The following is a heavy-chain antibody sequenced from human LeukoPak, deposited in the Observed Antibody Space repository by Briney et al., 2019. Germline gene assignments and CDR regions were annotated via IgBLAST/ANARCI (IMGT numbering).Heavy chain of an antibody. CDR3: ARDIAVAGTADY. CDR2: ISSSSSYI. V-gene: IGHV3-21*01. CDR1: GFTFSSYS. D-gene: IGHD6-19*01. J-gene: IGHJ4*02. Sequence: GGSLRLSCAAPGFTFSSYSMNWVRQAPEKGLEWVSSISSSSSYIYYADSVKGRFTISRDNAKNSLYLQMNSLRAEDTAVYYCARDIAVAGTADYWGQGTLVTVSS.